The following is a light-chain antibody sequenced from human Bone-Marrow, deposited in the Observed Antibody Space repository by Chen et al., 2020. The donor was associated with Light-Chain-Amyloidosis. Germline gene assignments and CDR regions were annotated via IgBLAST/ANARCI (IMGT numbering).Light chain of an antibody. CDR3: QSADSSGTYEVI. Sequence: SYELPQQPSFSVSPGKTPRIPSFGDDFPTKYAYWYQPKTGQAPVLVIHRDTERPSGISERFSGSSSGTTATLTISGVQAEDEADYHCQSADSSGTYEVIFGGGTKLTVL. V-gene: IGLV3-25*03. CDR1: DFPTKY. CDR2: RDT. J-gene: IGLJ2*01.